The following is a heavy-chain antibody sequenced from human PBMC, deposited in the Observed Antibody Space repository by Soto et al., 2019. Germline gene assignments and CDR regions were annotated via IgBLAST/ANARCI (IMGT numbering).Heavy chain of an antibody. CDR2: ISYDGSNK. CDR1: GFTFSSYG. V-gene: IGHV3-30*18. J-gene: IGHJ4*02. Sequence: QVQLVESGGGVVQPGRCLRLSCAASGFTFSSYGMHWVRQAPGKGLEWVAVISYDGSNKYYADSVKGRFTISRDNSKNTLYLQMNSLRAEDTAVYYCAKVHYDSSGYYYFDYWGQGTLVTVSS. CDR3: AKVHYDSSGYYYFDY. D-gene: IGHD3-22*01.